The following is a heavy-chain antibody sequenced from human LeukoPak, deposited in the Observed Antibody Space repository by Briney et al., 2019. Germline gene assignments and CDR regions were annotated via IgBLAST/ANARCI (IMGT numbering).Heavy chain of an antibody. D-gene: IGHD1-1*01. V-gene: IGHV3-7*01. J-gene: IGHJ4*02. Sequence: GGSLRLSCAASGLTFSSDWMSWVRQAPGRGLQWVANIKQDESEKYYVDSVKGRFTISRDNAKNSLYLQMNSLRAEDTAVYYCARDKIEGPTKLDYWGQGILVTVSS. CDR1: GLTFSSDW. CDR2: IKQDESEK. CDR3: ARDKIEGPTKLDY.